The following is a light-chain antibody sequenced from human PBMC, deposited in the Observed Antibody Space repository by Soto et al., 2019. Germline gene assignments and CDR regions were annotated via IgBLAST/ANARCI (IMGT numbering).Light chain of an antibody. CDR3: QQYSTYPLT. CDR2: KAS. CDR1: QTISTW. V-gene: IGKV1-5*03. J-gene: IGKJ4*01. Sequence: DIHMSQSPSILSASVGDSVTITCRASQTISTWLAWYQQKPGKAPNLLIYKASSLEGGVPSRFSGSGSGTEFTLSISGLQPDDSAIYYCQQYSTYPLTFGGGTKVEIK.